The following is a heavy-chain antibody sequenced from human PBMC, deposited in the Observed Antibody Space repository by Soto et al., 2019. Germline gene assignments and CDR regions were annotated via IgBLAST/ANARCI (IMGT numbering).Heavy chain of an antibody. CDR1: GFTFSSAA. CDR3: AKSLDIHYKNWFDP. D-gene: IGHD4-4*01. J-gene: IGHJ5*02. Sequence: QILESEGSLVQPGGSLRLSCVAAGFTFSSAAMNWVRQAPGKGLEWVSIISDTGTRTHYADSVKGRFTISRDNSKNTLYLDMNSLRAEDTAVYYCAKSLDIHYKNWFDPWGQGTLVTVSS. V-gene: IGHV3-23*01. CDR2: ISDTGTRT.